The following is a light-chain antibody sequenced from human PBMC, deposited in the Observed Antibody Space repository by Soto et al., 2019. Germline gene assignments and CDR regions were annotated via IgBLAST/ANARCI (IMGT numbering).Light chain of an antibody. J-gene: IGLJ1*01. V-gene: IGLV1-51*01. CDR1: SSNIRNNY. Sequence: QSALTQPPSVSAAPRQKVTISCSGSSSNIRNNYVSWYQQLPGTAPKLLIYDNNKRPSGIPDRFSGSKSGTSATLSITGLQTGDEADYYCGTWDSSLSAYVFGTGTKVTVL. CDR2: DNN. CDR3: GTWDSSLSAYV.